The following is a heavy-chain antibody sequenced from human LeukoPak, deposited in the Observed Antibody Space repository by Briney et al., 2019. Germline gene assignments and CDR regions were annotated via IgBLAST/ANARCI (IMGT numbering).Heavy chain of an antibody. V-gene: IGHV1-46*01. Sequence: ASVKVSCKASGYTFTVYFIHWVRQAPGQGLEWMGIINPSGGSTSYAQKFQGRVTMTRDTSTSTVYMELSSLRSEDTAVYYCARTNYITGTNYGNRYYYYGMDVWGQGTTVTVSS. J-gene: IGHJ6*02. CDR1: GYTFTVYF. CDR2: INPSGGST. D-gene: IGHD1-20*01. CDR3: ARTNYITGTNYGNRYYYYGMDV.